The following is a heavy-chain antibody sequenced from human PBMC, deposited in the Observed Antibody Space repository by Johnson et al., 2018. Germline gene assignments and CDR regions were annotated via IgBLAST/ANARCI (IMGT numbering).Heavy chain of an antibody. D-gene: IGHD3-22*01. CDR1: GDSMSSTNW. V-gene: IGHV4-4*02. CDR2: VYHSGST. CDR3: ARDGPYDSSGYYASFDY. Sequence: QVQLQESGPGLVKPSGTLSLTCTVSGDSMSSTNWWSWIRQPPGKGLEWIGEVYHSGSTNYNPSLKSRVTISVDKSKNQFSLKVNSVTAADTAVYYCARDGPYDSSGYYASFDYWGQGTLVTVSS. J-gene: IGHJ4*02.